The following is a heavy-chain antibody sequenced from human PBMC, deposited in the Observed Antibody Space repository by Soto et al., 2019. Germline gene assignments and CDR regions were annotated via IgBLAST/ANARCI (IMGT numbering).Heavy chain of an antibody. CDR3: AKDRNYIAIVEMATTGMDV. D-gene: IGHD1-1*01. Sequence: QAQLVESGGGAVQPGRSLRLSCVASGFTFRNHGMHWVRQAPGKGLEWVAVISYNGKNEHYAESLKGRFTISRDNSKNTVFLQTNSLTPEDTAVYYCAKDRNYIAIVEMATTGMDVWGQGTTVTVSS. V-gene: IGHV3-30*18. CDR1: GFTFRNHG. CDR2: ISYNGKNE. J-gene: IGHJ6*02.